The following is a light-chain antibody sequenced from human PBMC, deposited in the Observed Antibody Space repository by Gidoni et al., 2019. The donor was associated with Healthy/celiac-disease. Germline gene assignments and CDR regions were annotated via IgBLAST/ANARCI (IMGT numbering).Light chain of an antibody. CDR1: QSISSY. CDR2: AAS. CDR3: QQSYSTPPLT. Sequence: DIQMTQSASSLSASVGDRVTITCRASQSISSYLNWYQQKPGKAPKRLIYAASSLQSGVPSRFSGSGSGTDFTLTISSLLPEDFATYYCQQSYSTPPLTFGGGTKVEIK. J-gene: IGKJ4*01. V-gene: IGKV1-39*01.